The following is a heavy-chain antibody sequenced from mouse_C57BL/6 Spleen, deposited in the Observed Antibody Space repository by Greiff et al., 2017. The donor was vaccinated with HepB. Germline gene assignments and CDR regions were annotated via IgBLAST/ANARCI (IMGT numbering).Heavy chain of an antibody. CDR3: ARWGGRNFDY. J-gene: IGHJ2*01. Sequence: VKLMESGPELVKPGASVKISCKASGYAFSSSWMNWVKQRPGKGLEWIGRIYPGDGDTNYNGKFKGKATLTADKSSSTAYMQLSSLTSEDSAVYCCARWGGRNFDYWGQGTTLTVSS. CDR1: GYAFSSSW. CDR2: IYPGDGDT. V-gene: IGHV1-82*01.